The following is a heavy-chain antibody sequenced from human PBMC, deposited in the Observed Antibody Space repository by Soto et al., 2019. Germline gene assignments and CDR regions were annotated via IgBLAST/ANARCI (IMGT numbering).Heavy chain of an antibody. V-gene: IGHV3-23*01. Sequence: EVQLLESGGGLVQPGGSLRLSCAASGFTFSSYAMSWVRQAPGKGLEWVSAISGSGGSTYYADSVKGRSTISGDNSKNTPYLQMNSLSAEDTAVYYCAKSRLRLPGIPYYFDYWGQETLVTVSS. CDR2: ISGSGGST. D-gene: IGHD5-12*01. CDR1: GFTFSSYA. CDR3: AKSRLRLPGIPYYFDY. J-gene: IGHJ4*02.